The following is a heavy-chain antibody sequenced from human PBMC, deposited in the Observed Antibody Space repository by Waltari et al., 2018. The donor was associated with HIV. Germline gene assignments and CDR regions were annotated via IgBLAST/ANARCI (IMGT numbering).Heavy chain of an antibody. CDR2: VYPSGNT. CDR1: GGSISSSNW. J-gene: IGHJ3*02. CDR3: ARDRAIVIVPAARSAFDI. D-gene: IGHD2-2*01. Sequence: QVQLQESGPGLVKPSGTLALTCAVSGGSISSSNWWSWVRQPPGKGLEWIGEVYPSGNTNYHPSLKSRVTISLDKSKNQFSLKLSSVTAADTAIYHCARDRAIVIVPAARSAFDIWGQGTMVTVSS. V-gene: IGHV4-4*02.